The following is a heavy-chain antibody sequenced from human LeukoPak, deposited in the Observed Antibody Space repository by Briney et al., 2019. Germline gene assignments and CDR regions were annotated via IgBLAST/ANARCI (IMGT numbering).Heavy chain of an antibody. V-gene: IGHV1-69*13. CDR2: IIPIFGTA. CDR3: AREAYGDYETFDY. D-gene: IGHD4-17*01. Sequence: GASVKVSCKASGGTLSSYAISWVRQAPGQGLEWMGGIIPIFGTANYAQKFQGRVTITADESTSTAYMELSSLRSEDTAVYYCAREAYGDYETFDYWGQGTLVTVSS. J-gene: IGHJ4*02. CDR1: GGTLSSYA.